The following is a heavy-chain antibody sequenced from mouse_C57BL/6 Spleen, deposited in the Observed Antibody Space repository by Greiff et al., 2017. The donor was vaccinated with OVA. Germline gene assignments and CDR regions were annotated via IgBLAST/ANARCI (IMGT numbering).Heavy chain of an antibody. V-gene: IGHV5-4*03. CDR1: GFTFSSYA. Sequence: EVMLVESGGGLVKPGGSLKLSCAASGFTFSSYAMSWVRQTPEKRLEWVATISDGGSYTYYPANVTGRFTISRDNAKNNRYLQMSHLKSEDTAMDYCAKGLYGNSLAYWGQGTLVTVSA. J-gene: IGHJ3*01. CDR2: ISDGGSYT. CDR3: AKGLYGNSLAY. D-gene: IGHD2-1*01.